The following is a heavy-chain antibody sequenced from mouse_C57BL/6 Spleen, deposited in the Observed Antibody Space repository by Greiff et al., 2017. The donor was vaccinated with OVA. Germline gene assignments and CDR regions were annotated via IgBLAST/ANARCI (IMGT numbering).Heavy chain of an antibody. V-gene: IGHV5-17*01. D-gene: IGHD4-1*01. CDR2: ISSGSSTI. J-gene: IGHJ4*01. CDR3: AKTGILYYYAMDY. Sequence: EVMLVESGGGLVKPGGSLKLSCAASGFTFSDYGMHWVRQAPEKGLEWVAYISSGSSTIYYADTVKGRFTISRDNAKNTLFLQMTSLRSEDTAMYYCAKTGILYYYAMDYWGQGTSVTVSS. CDR1: GFTFSDYG.